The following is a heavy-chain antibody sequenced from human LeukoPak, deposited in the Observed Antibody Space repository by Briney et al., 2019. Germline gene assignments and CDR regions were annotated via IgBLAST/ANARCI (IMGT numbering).Heavy chain of an antibody. Sequence: ASVKVSCKASGYTFTSYDINWVRQATGQGLEWMGWMNPNSGNTGYAQKFQGRVTMTRNTSISTAYMELSSLRSEDMAVYYCARAGITMVRGVIEGDAFDIWGQGTMVTVSS. CDR2: MNPNSGNT. J-gene: IGHJ3*02. D-gene: IGHD3-10*01. V-gene: IGHV1-8*01. CDR3: ARAGITMVRGVIEGDAFDI. CDR1: GYTFTSYD.